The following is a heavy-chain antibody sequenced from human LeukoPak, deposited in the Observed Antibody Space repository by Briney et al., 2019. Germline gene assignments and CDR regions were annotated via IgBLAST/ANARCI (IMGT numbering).Heavy chain of an antibody. D-gene: IGHD6-6*01. V-gene: IGHV1-69*13. J-gene: IGHJ6*02. CDR3: ARLPLRSIAVGYYGMDV. CDR1: GGTFSSYA. CDR2: IIPIFGTA. Sequence: SVKVSCKASGGTFSSYAISWVRQAPGQGLEWMGGIIPIFGTANYAQKLQGRVTITADESTSTAYMELSSLRSEDTAVYYCARLPLRSIAVGYYGMDVWGQGTTVTVSS.